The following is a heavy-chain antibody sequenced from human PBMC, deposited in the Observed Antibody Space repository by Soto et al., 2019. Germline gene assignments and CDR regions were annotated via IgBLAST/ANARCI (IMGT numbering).Heavy chain of an antibody. CDR3: ARGGPIPYCSSTSCYDWFDP. CDR1: GYTFTSYG. V-gene: IGHV1-18*01. D-gene: IGHD2-2*01. J-gene: IGHJ5*02. CDR2: ISAYNGNT. Sequence: GASVKVSCKASGYTFTSYGISWVRQAPGQGLEWMGWISAYNGNTSYAQKLQGRVTMTTDTSTSTAYMELRSLRSDDTAVYYCARGGPIPYCSSTSCYDWFDPWGQGTLVTVPQ.